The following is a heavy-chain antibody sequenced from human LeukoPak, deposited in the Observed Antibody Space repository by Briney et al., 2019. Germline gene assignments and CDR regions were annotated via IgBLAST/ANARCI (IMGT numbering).Heavy chain of an antibody. D-gene: IGHD3-3*01. CDR3: AKGPYYDFWSGYHGTFDY. CDR2: ISGSGGST. CDR1: GFTFSSYA. V-gene: IGHV3-23*01. J-gene: IGHJ4*02. Sequence: EGSLRLSCAASGFTFSSYAMHWVRQAPGKGLEWVSAISGSGGSTYYADSVKGRFTISRDNSKNTLYLQMNSLRAEDTAVYYCAKGPYYDFWSGYHGTFDYWGQGTLVTVSS.